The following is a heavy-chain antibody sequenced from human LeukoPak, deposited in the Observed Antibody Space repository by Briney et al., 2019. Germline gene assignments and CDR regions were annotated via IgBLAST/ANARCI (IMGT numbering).Heavy chain of an antibody. CDR1: GFTFSNWG. CDR3: TIGDFGYFQH. D-gene: IGHD4-17*01. CDR2: ISGSGADT. V-gene: IGHV3-23*01. J-gene: IGHJ1*01. Sequence: PGGSLRLSCAGSGFTFSNWGMTWVRQAPGKGLEWVSTISGSGADTYYADSVKGRFTISRDNSKNTLYLQMNSLRAEDTAIYYCTIGDFGYFQHWGQGTLVTVSS.